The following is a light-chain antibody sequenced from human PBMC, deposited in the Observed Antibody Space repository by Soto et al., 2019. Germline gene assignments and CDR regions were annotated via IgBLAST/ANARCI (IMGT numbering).Light chain of an antibody. J-gene: IGLJ2*01. V-gene: IGLV1-40*01. CDR3: QSYDSSLSAYVV. CDR2: GNS. CDR1: SSNIGAGYD. Sequence: SVLTQPPSVSGAPGQRVTISCTGSSSNIGAGYDVHWYQQLPGTAPKLLIYGNSNRPSGVPDRFSGSKSGTSASLAITGLQAEDEADYYCQSYDSSLSAYVVFGGGTKVTVL.